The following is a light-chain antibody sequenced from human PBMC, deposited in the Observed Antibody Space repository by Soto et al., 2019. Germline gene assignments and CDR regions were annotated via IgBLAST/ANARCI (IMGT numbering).Light chain of an antibody. CDR1: QSVSNNY. Sequence: EIVLTQSPGPLSLSPGERATLSCRSSQSVSNNYLAWYQQKPGQAPRLLIYGASNRATGIPDRFSGSGSGTDFTLTIDRLEPEDVAVYYCHQYGNSPQTFGQGTKVDIK. J-gene: IGKJ1*01. V-gene: IGKV3-20*01. CDR3: HQYGNSPQT. CDR2: GAS.